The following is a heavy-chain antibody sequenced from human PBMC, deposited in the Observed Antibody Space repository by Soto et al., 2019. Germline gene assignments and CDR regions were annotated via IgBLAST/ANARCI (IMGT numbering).Heavy chain of an antibody. CDR3: AAGSYSGSYYFDY. CDR2: IVVGSGNT. CDR1: GFTFTSSA. J-gene: IGHJ4*02. D-gene: IGHD1-26*01. Sequence: ASVKVSCKASGFTFTSSAMQWVRQARGQRLEWIGWIVVGSGNTNYAQKFQERVTITRDMSTSTAYMELSSLRSEDTAVYYCAAGSYSGSYYFDYWGQGTRVTVSS. V-gene: IGHV1-58*02.